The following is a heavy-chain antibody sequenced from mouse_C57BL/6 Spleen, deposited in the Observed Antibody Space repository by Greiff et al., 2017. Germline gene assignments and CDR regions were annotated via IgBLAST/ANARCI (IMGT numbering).Heavy chain of an antibody. CDR2: INPSDGGT. D-gene: IGHD2-4*01. V-gene: IGHV1-53*01. CDR1: GYTFTSYW. J-gene: IGHJ2*01. Sequence: QVQLQQPGTELVKPGASVKLSCKASGYTFTSYWMHWVKQRPGQGLEWIGNINPSDGGTNYNEKFKSKATLTVNKSSSTTYMQLSSLTSEDSAVDYCARSYDYDGRGRDNWGQGTTLTVSS. CDR3: ARSYDYDGRGRDN.